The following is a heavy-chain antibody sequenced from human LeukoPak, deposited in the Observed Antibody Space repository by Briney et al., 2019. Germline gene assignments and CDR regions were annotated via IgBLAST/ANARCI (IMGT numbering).Heavy chain of an antibody. CDR3: ARDQPYDYGDYVDY. V-gene: IGHV3-66*02. D-gene: IGHD4-17*01. CDR2: IYSGGST. CDR1: GFTVSSNY. Sequence: GGSLRLSCAASGFTVSSNYMSWVRQAPGKGLGWVSVIYSGGSTYYADSVKGRFTISRDNSKNTLYLQMNSLRAEDTAVYYCARDQPYDYGDYVDYWGQGTLVTVSS. J-gene: IGHJ4*02.